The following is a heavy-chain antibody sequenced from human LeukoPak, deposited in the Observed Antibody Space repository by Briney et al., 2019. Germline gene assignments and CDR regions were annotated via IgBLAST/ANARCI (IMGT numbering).Heavy chain of an antibody. Sequence: GGSLRLSCAASGFTFNSHGMHWVRQAPGKGLEWLAVISYDGSNKYFADSVEGRLVVSRDNSNSTLYLHMNTLRPDDTGIYYCAAYHASGTFGYFQHWGQGTLVTVSS. D-gene: IGHD1-7*01. CDR2: ISYDGSNK. CDR1: GFTFNSHG. V-gene: IGHV3-30*03. CDR3: AAYHASGTFGYFQH. J-gene: IGHJ1*01.